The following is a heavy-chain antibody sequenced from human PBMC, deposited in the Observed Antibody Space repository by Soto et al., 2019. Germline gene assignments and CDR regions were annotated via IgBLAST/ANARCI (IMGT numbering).Heavy chain of an antibody. CDR1: GFNFRTYA. CDR3: ARAAYASSWNWFDP. V-gene: IGHV3-30*04. D-gene: IGHD6-13*01. J-gene: IGHJ5*02. CDR2: ISYDGSLE. Sequence: QVQLVESGGGVVLAGRSLRLSCAASGFNFRTYAMHWVRQAPGKGLEWVAVISYDGSLEYYGDSVKGRFTISRDNSKNTLYLQVSSLRGEDTAVYYCARAAYASSWNWFDPWGQGTQVTVSS.